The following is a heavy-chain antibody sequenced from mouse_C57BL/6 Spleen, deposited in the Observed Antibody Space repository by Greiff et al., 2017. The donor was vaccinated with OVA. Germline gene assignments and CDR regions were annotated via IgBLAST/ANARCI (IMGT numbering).Heavy chain of an antibody. D-gene: IGHD2-5*01. J-gene: IGHJ4*01. Sequence: VQLVESGPELVKPGASVKLSCKASGYTFTSYDINWVKQRPGQGLEWIGWIYPRDGSPKYNEKFKGKATLTVDTSSSTAYMELHSLTSEDSAVYFCARAGYYSNSGAMDYWGQGTSVTVSS. V-gene: IGHV1-85*01. CDR2: IYPRDGSP. CDR1: GYTFTSYD. CDR3: ARAGYYSNSGAMDY.